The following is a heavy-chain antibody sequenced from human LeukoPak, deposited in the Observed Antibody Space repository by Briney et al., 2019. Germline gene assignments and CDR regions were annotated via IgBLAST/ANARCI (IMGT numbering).Heavy chain of an antibody. V-gene: IGHV3-21*01. Sequence: GGSLRLSCAASGFTLSSYSMNWVRQAPGRRLEWVSSISISIGYIYYADSVEGRFTICRDNAKNSLYLQMNSLGAEVTAVYYCARGEYYYDSSGYYFAQKTGDYWGQGTLVTVSS. CDR3: ARGEYYYDSSGYYFAQKTGDY. CDR1: GFTLSSYS. CDR2: ISISIGYI. J-gene: IGHJ4*02. D-gene: IGHD3-22*01.